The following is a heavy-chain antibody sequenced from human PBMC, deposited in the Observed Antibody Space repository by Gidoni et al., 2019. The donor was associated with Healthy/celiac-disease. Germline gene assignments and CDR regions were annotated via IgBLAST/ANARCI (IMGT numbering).Heavy chain of an antibody. D-gene: IGHD1-26*01. CDR3: ARWRSLGATTYNWFDP. J-gene: IGHJ5*02. V-gene: IGHV3-33*01. CDR1: GFTFSSYG. Sequence: VQLVESGGGVVQPGRSLRLSCAASGFTFSSYGMHWVRQAPGKGLEWVAVIWYDGSNKYYADSVKGRFTISRDNSKNTLYLQMNSLRAEDTAVYYCARWRSLGATTYNWFDPWGQGTLVTVSS. CDR2: IWYDGSNK.